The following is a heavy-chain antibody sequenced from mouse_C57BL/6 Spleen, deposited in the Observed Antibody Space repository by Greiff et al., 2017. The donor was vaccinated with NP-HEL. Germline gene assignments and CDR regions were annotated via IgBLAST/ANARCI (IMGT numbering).Heavy chain of an antibody. J-gene: IGHJ4*01. CDR3: ARDYYGSSYAMDY. CDR2: IYPGGGDT. CDR1: GYAFSSYW. V-gene: IGHV1-80*01. Sequence: QVQLQQSGAELVKPGASVKISCKASGYAFSSYWMNWVKQRPGQGLEWIGQIYPGGGDTNYNGKFKGKATLTAAKSSSTAYMQLSSLTSEDSAVYFCARDYYGSSYAMDYWGQGTSVTVSS. D-gene: IGHD1-1*01.